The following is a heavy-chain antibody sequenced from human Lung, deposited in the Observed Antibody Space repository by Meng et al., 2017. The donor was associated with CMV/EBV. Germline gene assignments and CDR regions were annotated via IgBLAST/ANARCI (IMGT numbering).Heavy chain of an antibody. D-gene: IGHD3-10*01. Sequence: GESLKIPCAASGFTFSSYDMHWVRQAPGKGLEWVSSIDNGGDTYYSGSVKGRFTISREDVKNSLYLQMNSLRAGDTAVYYCARGSSWFGESADAFDIWGQGTVVTVSS. CDR2: IDNGGDT. CDR1: GFTFSSYD. CDR3: ARGSSWFGESADAFDI. J-gene: IGHJ3*02. V-gene: IGHV3-13*01.